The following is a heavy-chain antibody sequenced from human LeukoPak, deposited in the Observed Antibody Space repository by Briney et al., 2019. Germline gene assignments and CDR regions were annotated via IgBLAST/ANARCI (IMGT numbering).Heavy chain of an antibody. CDR3: AKDFEQWLPEGGFDY. Sequence: GGSLRLSCAASGFTFDDYAMHWVRQAPGKGLEWVSGISWNSGSIGYADSVKGRFTISRDNAKNSLYLQMDSLRAEDTALYYCAKDFEQWLPEGGFDYWGQGTLVTVSS. CDR2: ISWNSGSI. D-gene: IGHD6-19*01. CDR1: GFTFDDYA. V-gene: IGHV3-9*01. J-gene: IGHJ4*02.